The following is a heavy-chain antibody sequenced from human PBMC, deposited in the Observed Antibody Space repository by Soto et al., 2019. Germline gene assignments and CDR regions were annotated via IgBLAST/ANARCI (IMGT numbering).Heavy chain of an antibody. J-gene: IGHJ4*02. V-gene: IGHV3-21*01. D-gene: IGHD1-26*01. CDR1: GFTFSSYS. CDR3: AKLRGGYQGRDYYFDY. CDR2: ISSSSSYI. Sequence: EVQLVESGGGLVKPGGSLRLSCAASGFTFSSYSVNWVRQAPGKGLEWVASISSSSSYIYYADSVKGRFTISRDNAKSSLYLQMNSLRAEDTAVYYCAKLRGGYQGRDYYFDYWGQGTLVTVSS.